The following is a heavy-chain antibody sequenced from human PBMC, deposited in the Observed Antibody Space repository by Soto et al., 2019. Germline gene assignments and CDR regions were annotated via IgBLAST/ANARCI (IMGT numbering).Heavy chain of an antibody. J-gene: IGHJ6*01. Sequence: QVQLQESGPGLVKPSETLSLTCTVSGGSISSYYWSWIRQPPGKGLEWIGYIYYSGSTNYNPSLKSRVTISVDTSKNQFSLKLSSVTAADTAVYYCARDSNYYGSGSYYNVGYYYGMDVW. CDR2: IYYSGST. V-gene: IGHV4-59*01. CDR1: GGSISSYY. D-gene: IGHD3-10*01. CDR3: ARDSNYYGSGSYYNVGYYYGMDV.